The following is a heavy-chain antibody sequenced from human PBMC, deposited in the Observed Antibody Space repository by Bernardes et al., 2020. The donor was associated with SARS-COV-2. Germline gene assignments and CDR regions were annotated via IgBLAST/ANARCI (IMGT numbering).Heavy chain of an antibody. Sequence: ASVKVSCKVSGYTLTELSMHWVRQAPGKGLEWMGGFDPEDGETIYAQKFQGRVTMTEDTSTDTAYMELSSLRSEDTAVYYCATALEVEGYYYMDVWGKGTTVTVSS. D-gene: IGHD2-2*01. CDR1: GYTLTELS. CDR3: ATALEVEGYYYMDV. V-gene: IGHV1-24*01. CDR2: FDPEDGET. J-gene: IGHJ6*03.